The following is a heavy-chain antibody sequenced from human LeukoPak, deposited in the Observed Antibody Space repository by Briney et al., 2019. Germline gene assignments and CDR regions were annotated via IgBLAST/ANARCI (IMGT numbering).Heavy chain of an antibody. V-gene: IGHV3-23*01. CDR3: AKEPSGGWNPTRFFDY. D-gene: IGHD6-19*01. J-gene: IGHJ4*02. CDR2: ISSSGGST. Sequence: GGSLRLSCAASGFTFSSYAMSWVRQAPGMGLEWVSGISSSGGSTYYADSVKGRFTISRDNSKNTLYLQMNSLRAEDTAVYYYAKEPSGGWNPTRFFDYWGQGTLVTVSS. CDR1: GFTFSSYA.